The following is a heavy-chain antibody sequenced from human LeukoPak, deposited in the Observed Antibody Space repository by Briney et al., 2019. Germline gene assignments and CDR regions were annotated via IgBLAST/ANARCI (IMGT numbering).Heavy chain of an antibody. Sequence: PGGSLRLSCAASGFTFSSYEMNWVRQAPGKGLEWVSYISSSGSTIYYADSVKGRFTISRDNAKNPLYLQMNSLRAEDTAVYYCARLEKWPYYYYMDVWGKGTTVTVSS. CDR1: GFTFSSYE. V-gene: IGHV3-48*03. CDR2: ISSSGSTI. J-gene: IGHJ6*03. CDR3: ARLEKWPYYYYMDV. D-gene: IGHD5-12*01.